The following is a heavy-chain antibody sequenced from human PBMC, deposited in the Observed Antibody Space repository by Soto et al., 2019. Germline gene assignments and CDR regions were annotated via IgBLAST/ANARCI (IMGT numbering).Heavy chain of an antibody. CDR2: ISYDGSNK. Sequence: GGSLRLSCAASGFTFSSYAMHWVRQAPGKGLEWVAVISYDGSNKYYADSVKGRFTISRDNSKNTLYLQMNSLRAEDTAVYYCARDYYRFNSGYGFSXDVWGQGTTVTVSS. J-gene: IGHJ6*02. D-gene: IGHD5-12*01. CDR1: GFTFSSYA. V-gene: IGHV3-30-3*01. CDR3: ARDYYRFNSGYGFSXDV.